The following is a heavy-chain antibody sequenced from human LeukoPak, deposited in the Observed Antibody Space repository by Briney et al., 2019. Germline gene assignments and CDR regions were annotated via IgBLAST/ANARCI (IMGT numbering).Heavy chain of an antibody. D-gene: IGHD5-24*01. J-gene: IGHJ4*02. CDR3: AKASGDGSNYYFDS. CDR1: GFTFSNYA. V-gene: IGHV3-23*01. Sequence: GGSLRLSCAASGFTFSNYAMSWVRQAPRKGLEWVSAISGSSGGTYYADSVKGRFTISRDNSKNTLYLQMNSLRAEDTAVYYCAKASGDGSNYYFDSWGQGTLVTVSS. CDR2: ISGSSGGT.